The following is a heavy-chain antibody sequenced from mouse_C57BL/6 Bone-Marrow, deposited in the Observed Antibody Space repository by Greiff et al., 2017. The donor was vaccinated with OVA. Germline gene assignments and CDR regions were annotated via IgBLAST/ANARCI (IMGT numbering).Heavy chain of an antibody. CDR1: GYTFTSYW. J-gene: IGHJ2*01. CDR3: ARSLYYTPDY. V-gene: IGHV1-55*01. CDR2: IYPGSGST. Sequence: QVQLKQPGAELVKPGASVKMSCKASGYTFTSYWITWVKQRPGQGLEWIGDIYPGSGSTNYNEKFKSKATLTVDTSSSTAYMQLSSLTSEDAAVYYCARSLYYTPDYWGQGTTLTVSS. D-gene: IGHD2-1*01.